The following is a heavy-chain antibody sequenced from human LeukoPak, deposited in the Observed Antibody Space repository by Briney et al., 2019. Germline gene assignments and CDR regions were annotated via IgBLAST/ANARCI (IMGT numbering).Heavy chain of an antibody. CDR1: GFTFSSYA. CDR3: AKEGPIAVANYFDY. V-gene: IGHV3-43*02. D-gene: IGHD6-19*01. Sequence: GGSLRLSCAASGFTFSSYAMSWVRQAPGKGLEWVSLITGDGAGTYYADSVKGRFTISRDNSKNSLYLQMNGLRTEDTALYYCAKEGPIAVANYFDYWGQGTLVTVSS. J-gene: IGHJ4*02. CDR2: ITGDGAGT.